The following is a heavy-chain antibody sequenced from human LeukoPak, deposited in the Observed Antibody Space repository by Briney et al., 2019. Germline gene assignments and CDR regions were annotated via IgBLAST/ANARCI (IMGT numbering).Heavy chain of an antibody. Sequence: SVKVSCKASGGTFSSYAISWVRQAPGQGLEWMGGIIPVFGTANYAQKFQGRVTITADKSTSTAYMELSSLRSEDTAVYYCARPHSYYGSGMGYFDYWGQGTLVTVSS. V-gene: IGHV1-69*06. CDR1: GGTFSSYA. CDR2: IIPVFGTA. J-gene: IGHJ4*02. CDR3: ARPHSYYGSGMGYFDY. D-gene: IGHD3-10*01.